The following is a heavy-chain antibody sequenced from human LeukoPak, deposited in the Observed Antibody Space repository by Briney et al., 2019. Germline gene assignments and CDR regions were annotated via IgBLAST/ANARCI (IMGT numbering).Heavy chain of an antibody. V-gene: IGHV3-23*01. CDR3: ARAPFTYDSSGDSFDI. J-gene: IGHJ3*02. D-gene: IGHD3-22*01. Sequence: PGGSLRLSCAASGVTFSSYAMSWVRQAPGKGLEWVSAMSGSGGSTYYADSVKGRFTVSRDNSKNTLYLLMNSLRAEDTAVYYCARAPFTYDSSGDSFDIWDQGTMVTVSS. CDR2: MSGSGGST. CDR1: GVTFSSYA.